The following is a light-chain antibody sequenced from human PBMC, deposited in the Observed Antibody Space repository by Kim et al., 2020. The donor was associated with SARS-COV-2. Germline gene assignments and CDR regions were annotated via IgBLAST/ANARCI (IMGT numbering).Light chain of an antibody. Sequence: SYELTQPPSVSVSPGQTASITCSGYKLGDKYVSWYQQKPGQSPVVVIYQDNQRPSGIPERFSGSYSGNTATLTISGTQAMDEADSYCHAWDSSTHTYVFGAGTKVTVL. CDR3: HAWDSSTHTYV. J-gene: IGLJ1*01. V-gene: IGLV3-1*01. CDR1: KLGDKY. CDR2: QDN.